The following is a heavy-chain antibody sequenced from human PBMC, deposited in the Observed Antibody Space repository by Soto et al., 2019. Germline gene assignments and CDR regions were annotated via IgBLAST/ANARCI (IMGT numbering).Heavy chain of an antibody. D-gene: IGHD3-10*01. CDR3: ARCYGSGSYYNGLFDY. J-gene: IGHJ4*02. Sequence: QVQLQESGPGLVKPSETLSLTCTVSGGSFGYYYWSWIRQPPGKGLEWIGYIYYSGSTTYNPSLKSRVTISVDTSRNQFSLKLSSVTVADTAVYYCARCYGSGSYYNGLFDYWGQGTLVTVSS. V-gene: IGHV4-59*01. CDR2: IYYSGST. CDR1: GGSFGYYY.